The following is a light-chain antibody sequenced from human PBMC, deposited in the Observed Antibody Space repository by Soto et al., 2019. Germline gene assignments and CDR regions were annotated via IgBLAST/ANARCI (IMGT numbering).Light chain of an antibody. CDR3: QQYSSYPYT. J-gene: IGKJ2*01. CDR1: QTISSW. V-gene: IGKV1-5*03. Sequence: DIQMTQSPSTLSGSVGDRVTLTSRASQTISSWLAWYQQKPGKAPKLLLYKASTLESGVPSRFSGNGSETDFTLTISSLQPDDIGTYYCQQYSSYPYTVGKGTKVDIK. CDR2: KAS.